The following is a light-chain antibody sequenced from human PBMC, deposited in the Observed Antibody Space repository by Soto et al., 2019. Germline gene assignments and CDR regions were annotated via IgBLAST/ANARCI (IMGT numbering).Light chain of an antibody. V-gene: IGKV3-11*01. CDR3: QQRNSWPPTFT. CDR2: DTS. Sequence: EIVLTQSPATLSLSPGERATLSCRASQSVGSFLAWYQQKPGQAPRLLIYDTSIRATGIPARFSGSGSGTDFTRTISSLEPEEFAVYYCQQRNSWPPTFTFGQGTRLEIK. J-gene: IGKJ5*01. CDR1: QSVGSF.